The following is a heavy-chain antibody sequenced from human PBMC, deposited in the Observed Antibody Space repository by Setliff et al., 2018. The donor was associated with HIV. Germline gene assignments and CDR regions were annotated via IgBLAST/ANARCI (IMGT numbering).Heavy chain of an antibody. CDR2: IYGGGTK. D-gene: IGHD3-3*01. Sequence: PGGSLRLSCAVAGFNVSNSYMSWVRQAPGKGLDWVSIIYGGGTKYYADSVKGRFTLSRDNSKNTLYLQMNRLRPEDAAVYYCARWSYAVLSGHYYFNSRGQGILVTVSS. CDR3: ARWSYAVLSGHYYFNS. V-gene: IGHV3-66*02. CDR1: GFNVSNSY. J-gene: IGHJ4*02.